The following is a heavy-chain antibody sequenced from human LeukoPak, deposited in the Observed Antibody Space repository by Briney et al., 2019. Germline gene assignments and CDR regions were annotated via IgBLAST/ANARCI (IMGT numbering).Heavy chain of an antibody. J-gene: IGHJ4*02. CDR2: IYYSGST. Sequence: SETLSLTCTVSGGSISSSSYYWGWIRQPPGKGLEWIGSIYYSGSTYYNPSLKSRVTTSVDTSKNQFSLKLSSVIAADTAVYYCARDRRGYSYGNVIDYWGQGTLVTVSS. V-gene: IGHV4-39*07. CDR1: GGSISSSSYY. D-gene: IGHD5-18*01. CDR3: ARDRRGYSYGNVIDY.